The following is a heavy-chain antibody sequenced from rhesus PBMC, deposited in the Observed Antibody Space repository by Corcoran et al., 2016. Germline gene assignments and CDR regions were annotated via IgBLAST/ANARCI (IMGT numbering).Heavy chain of an antibody. D-gene: IGHD3-16*01. V-gene: IGHV1-200*01. CDR1: GYTFTSYS. J-gene: IGHJ4*01. CDR3: AREGSYYSGSFYY. Sequence: QVHLVQSGAEVKKPGTSVKLSCKASGYTFTSYSINWVRQAPGQAFEWVGWINPKKCKTGYAQTFQGRITMTRDTSTSTAYMELNSLRAEDTAVYYCAREGSYYSGSFYYWGQGVLVTVSS. CDR2: INPKKCKT.